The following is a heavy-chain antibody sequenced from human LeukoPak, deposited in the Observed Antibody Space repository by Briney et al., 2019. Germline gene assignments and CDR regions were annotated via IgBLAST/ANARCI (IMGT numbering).Heavy chain of an antibody. CDR1: GFTFDDYG. CDR2: INWNGGST. CDR3: ARVDRYCSSTSCPFEG. Sequence: GGSLRLSCAAPGFTFDDYGMSWVRHAKGKGLEWVSGINWNGGSTGYADSVKGRFTISRDNAKNSLYLQMNSLRAEDTALYYCARVDRYCSSTSCPFEGWGQGTLVTVSS. J-gene: IGHJ4*02. V-gene: IGHV3-20*04. D-gene: IGHD2-2*01.